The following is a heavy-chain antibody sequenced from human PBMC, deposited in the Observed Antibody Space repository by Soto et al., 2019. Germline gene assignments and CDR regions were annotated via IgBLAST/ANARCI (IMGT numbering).Heavy chain of an antibody. CDR2: ISGSGGST. CDR3: AKDRIQNYYYYYGMDV. CDR1: GFTFSSYA. J-gene: IGHJ6*02. Sequence: LRLSCAASGFTFSSYAMSWVRQAPGKGLEWVSAISGSGGSTYYADSVKGRFTISRDNSKNTLYLQMNSLRAEDTAVYYCAKDRIQNYYYYYGMDVWGQGTTVTVSS. D-gene: IGHD5-18*01. V-gene: IGHV3-23*01.